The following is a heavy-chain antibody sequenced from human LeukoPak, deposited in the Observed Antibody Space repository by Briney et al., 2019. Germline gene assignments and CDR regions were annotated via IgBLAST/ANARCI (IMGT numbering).Heavy chain of an antibody. CDR3: AREWTGTTLGYDY. J-gene: IGHJ4*02. CDR2: INPTGTGT. D-gene: IGHD1-1*01. CDR1: GYTFINNW. V-gene: IGHV1-46*01. Sequence: ASVKVSCKASGYTFINNWMHWVRQAPGQGLEWIGLINPTGTGTLYAQKFQGRVTMTRDTSISTAYMDLSSLRSDDTAVYYCAREWTGTTLGYDYWGQGTLVTVSS.